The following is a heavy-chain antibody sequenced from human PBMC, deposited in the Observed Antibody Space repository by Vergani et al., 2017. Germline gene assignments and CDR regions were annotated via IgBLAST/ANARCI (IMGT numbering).Heavy chain of an antibody. D-gene: IGHD6-6*01. V-gene: IGHV4-34*01. CDR1: GGSFSGYY. J-gene: IGHJ4*02. Sequence: QVQLQQWGAGLLKPSETLSLTFPVYGGSFSGYYWSWIRQPPGKGLEWIGEINHSGSTNYNPSLKSRVTISVDTSKNQFSLKMSSVTAADTAVYYCARGSIAARPLDYWGQGTLVTVSS. CDR3: ARGSIAARPLDY. CDR2: INHSGST.